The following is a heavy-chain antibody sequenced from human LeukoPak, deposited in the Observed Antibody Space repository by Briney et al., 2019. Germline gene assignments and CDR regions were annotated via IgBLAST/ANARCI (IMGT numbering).Heavy chain of an antibody. V-gene: IGHV3-48*01. CDR2: ISSSSSTI. CDR3: ARGAYYYED. J-gene: IGHJ4*02. CDR1: GFTFSSHS. D-gene: IGHD3-22*01. Sequence: GGSLRLSCAASGFTFSSHSMNWVRQAPGKGLEWVSYISSSSSTIYYADSVKGRFTISRDNTKNSLYLQMNSLRAEDTAVYYCARGAYYYEDWGQGTLVTVSS.